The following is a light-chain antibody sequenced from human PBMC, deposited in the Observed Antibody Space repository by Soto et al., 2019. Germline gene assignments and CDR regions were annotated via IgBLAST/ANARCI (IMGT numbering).Light chain of an antibody. CDR1: SSDVGGYNY. CDR2: EVN. Sequence: QSALIQPASVSGSPGQSITISCTGTSSDVGGYNYVSWYQQHPGKAPKAIIYEVNHRPSGVSSRFSGSKSGNTASLNISGLLAEDEADYYCGSHTDTSSPVFGGGTKLTVL. CDR3: GSHTDTSSPV. J-gene: IGLJ2*01. V-gene: IGLV2-14*03.